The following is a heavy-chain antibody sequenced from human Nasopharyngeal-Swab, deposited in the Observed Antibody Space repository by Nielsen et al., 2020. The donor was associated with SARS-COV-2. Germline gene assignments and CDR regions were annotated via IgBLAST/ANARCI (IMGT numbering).Heavy chain of an antibody. CDR2: IYYSGST. V-gene: IGHV4-31*03. Sequence: SETLSLTCTVSGGSISSGGYYWSWIRQHPGKGLEWIGYIYYSGSTYYNPSLKSRVTISVDTSKNQFSLKLSSVTAADTAVYYCARDNRVITFGGAYYGMDVWGQGTTVTVSS. CDR3: ARDNRVITFGGAYYGMDV. D-gene: IGHD3-16*01. CDR1: GGSISSGGYY. J-gene: IGHJ6*02.